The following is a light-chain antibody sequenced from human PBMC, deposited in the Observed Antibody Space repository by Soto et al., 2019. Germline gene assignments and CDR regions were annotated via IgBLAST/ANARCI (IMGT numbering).Light chain of an antibody. CDR2: GDS. CDR1: QRIVSS. J-gene: IGKJ2*01. V-gene: IGKV3-11*01. CDR3: QQYNNWPYT. Sequence: EIVLTQSPATLSLSPGERATLSCGASQRIVSSLAWYQQKAGHAPRLLIYGDSTRAAGVPARFSGSGSGTDFTLTISGLETEDFAVYYCQQYNNWPYTFGQGTKLEIK.